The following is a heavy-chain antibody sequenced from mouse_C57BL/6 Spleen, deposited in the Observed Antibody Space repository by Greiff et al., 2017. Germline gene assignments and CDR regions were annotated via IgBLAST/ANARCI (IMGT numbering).Heavy chain of an antibody. CDR2: INPNNGGT. CDR3: VSYDYDGYYYAMDY. D-gene: IGHD2-4*01. Sequence: EVQLQQSGPELVKPGASVKISCKASGYTFTDYYMNWVKQSHGKSLEWIGDINPNNGGTSYNQKFKGKATLTVDKSSSTAYMELRSLTSEDSAVYYCVSYDYDGYYYAMDYWGQGTSVTVSS. J-gene: IGHJ4*01. CDR1: GYTFTDYY. V-gene: IGHV1-26*01.